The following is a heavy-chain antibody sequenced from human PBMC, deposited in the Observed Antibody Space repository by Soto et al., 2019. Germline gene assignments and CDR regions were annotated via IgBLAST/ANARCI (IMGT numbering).Heavy chain of an antibody. CDR3: APLGXXXXXXXTXXFDS. CDR1: GFTFSKYG. V-gene: IGHV3-30*03. CDR2: ISYDGSKK. Sequence: QVHLVESGGGVVQPGRSLRLSCAASGFTFSKYGMHWVRQAPGKGLEWVAIISYDGSKKYYADSVKGRFTISRDNSKNTLYRQMDSLRAEDTXXXXCAPLGXXXXXXXTXXFDSWGQGTLVTVSS. J-gene: IGHJ5*01.